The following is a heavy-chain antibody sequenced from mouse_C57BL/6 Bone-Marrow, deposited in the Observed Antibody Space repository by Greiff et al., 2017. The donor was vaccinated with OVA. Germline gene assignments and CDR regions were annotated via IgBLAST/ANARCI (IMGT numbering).Heavy chain of an antibody. V-gene: IGHV1-20*01. CDR1: GYSFTGYF. CDR3: ARSDYYGSKGY. J-gene: IGHJ2*01. CDR2: INPYNGDT. D-gene: IGHD1-1*01. Sequence: VQLKQSGPELVKPGDSVKISCKASGYSFTGYFMNWVMQSHGKSLEWIGRINPYNGDTFYNQKFKGKATLTVDKSSSTAHMELRSLTSEDSAVYYCARSDYYGSKGYWGQGTTLTVSS.